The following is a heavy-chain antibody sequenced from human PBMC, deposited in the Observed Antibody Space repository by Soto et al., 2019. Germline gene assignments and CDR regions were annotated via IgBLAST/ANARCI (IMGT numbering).Heavy chain of an antibody. J-gene: IGHJ6*02. Sequence: GASVKVSCKASGYTFTSYGISWVRQAPGQGPEWMGWISAYNGNTNYAQKFQGWVTMTRDTSISTAYMELSRLRSDDTAVYYCARGRRNYPWDYYYGMDVWGQGTTVTVSS. D-gene: IGHD1-7*01. CDR3: ARGRRNYPWDYYYGMDV. CDR1: GYTFTSYG. V-gene: IGHV1-18*01. CDR2: ISAYNGNT.